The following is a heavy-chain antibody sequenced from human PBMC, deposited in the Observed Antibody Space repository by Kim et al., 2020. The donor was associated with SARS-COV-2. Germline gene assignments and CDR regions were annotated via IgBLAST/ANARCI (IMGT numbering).Heavy chain of an antibody. CDR3: ARIQLKGYDFWSGYYHDDYFDY. CDR2: ISAYNGNT. CDR1: GYTFTSYG. Sequence: ASVKVSCKASGYTFTSYGISWVRQAPGQGLEWMGWISAYNGNTNYAQKLQGRVTMTTDTSTSTAYMELRSLRSDDTAVYYCARIQLKGYDFWSGYYHDDYFDYWGQGTLVTVSS. D-gene: IGHD3-3*01. J-gene: IGHJ4*02. V-gene: IGHV1-18*04.